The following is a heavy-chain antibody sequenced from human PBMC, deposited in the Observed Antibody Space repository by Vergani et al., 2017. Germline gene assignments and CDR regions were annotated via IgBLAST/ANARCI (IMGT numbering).Heavy chain of an antibody. CDR2: INHSGST. Sequence: QVQLQQWGAGLLKPSETLSLTCAVYGGSFSGYYRSWIRQPPGKGLEWIGEINHSGSTNYHPSLKSRVTISVDTSKNQFSLKLSSVTAADTAVYYCARGVWAARPGYCYMDVWGKGTTVTVSS. CDR3: ARGVWAARPGYCYMDV. D-gene: IGHD6-6*01. V-gene: IGHV4-34*01. CDR1: GGSFSGYY. J-gene: IGHJ6*03.